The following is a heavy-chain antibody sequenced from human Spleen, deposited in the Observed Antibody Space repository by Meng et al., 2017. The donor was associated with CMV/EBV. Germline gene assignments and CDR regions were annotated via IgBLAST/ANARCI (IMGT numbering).Heavy chain of an antibody. J-gene: IGHJ4*02. V-gene: IGHV3-23*01. CDR3: ANPVDNCSGGSCHY. Sequence: GGSLRLSCAASGFTFSSYAMSWVRQAPGKGLEWVSAISGSGGSTYYADSVKGRFTISRDNSKNTLYLQMNSLRAEDTAVYYCANPVDNCSGGSCHYWGQGTLVTVSS. D-gene: IGHD2-15*01. CDR2: ISGSGGST. CDR1: GFTFSSYA.